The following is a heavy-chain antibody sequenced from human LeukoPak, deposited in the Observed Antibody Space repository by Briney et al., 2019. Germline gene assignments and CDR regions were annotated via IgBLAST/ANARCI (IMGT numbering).Heavy chain of an antibody. Sequence: ASVKVSCKASGYTFTDYHIHWVRQAPGQGPEWMGWIYPNSGGTNYAQQFQGRVTMTRDTSISTAYMELSRLRSDDTAVYYCARLSVTTGGNYWGQGTLVTVSS. CDR3: ARLSVTTGGNY. V-gene: IGHV1-2*02. J-gene: IGHJ4*02. CDR1: GYTFTDYH. CDR2: IYPNSGGT. D-gene: IGHD4-11*01.